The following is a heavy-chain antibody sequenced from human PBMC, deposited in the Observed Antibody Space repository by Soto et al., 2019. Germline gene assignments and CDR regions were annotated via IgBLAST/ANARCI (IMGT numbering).Heavy chain of an antibody. CDR2: IYHSGST. J-gene: IGHJ4*02. Sequence: SETLSLTCAVSGGSISSNNLWSWVRQPPGKGLEWIGEIYHSGSTNYNPSLESRVTILVDKSKNQFSLNLRSVTAADTAVYYCARRTDYYASSGTFDYWGQGTLVTVSS. V-gene: IGHV4-4*02. CDR1: GGSISSNNL. CDR3: ARRTDYYASSGTFDY. D-gene: IGHD3-22*01.